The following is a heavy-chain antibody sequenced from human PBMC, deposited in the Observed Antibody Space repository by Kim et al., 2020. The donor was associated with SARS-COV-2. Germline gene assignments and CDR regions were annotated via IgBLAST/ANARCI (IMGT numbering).Heavy chain of an antibody. CDR3: TTLHYYGSHTYNY. V-gene: IGHV3-15*01. Sequence: GGSLRLSCAASGFTFSNAWMSWVRQAPGKGLEWAGRIKSKTDGGTTDYAAPVKGTFTISRDDSKNTLYLQVNCLKTEDTAVYYCTTLHYYGSHTYNYWGQGTLVTVSS. CDR2: IKSKTDGGTT. CDR1: GFTFSNAW. J-gene: IGHJ4*02. D-gene: IGHD3-10*01.